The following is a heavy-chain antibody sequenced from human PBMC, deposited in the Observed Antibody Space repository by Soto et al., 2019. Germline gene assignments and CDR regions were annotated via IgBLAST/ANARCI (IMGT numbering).Heavy chain of an antibody. CDR2: IYTSGST. V-gene: IGHV4-4*07. J-gene: IGHJ4*02. CDR3: ARSVDTAMVYYFDY. Sequence: ASETLSLTCTVSGGSISSYYWSWIRQPAGRGLEWIGRIYTSGSTNYNPSLKSRVTMSLDTSKNQFSLKLSSVTAADTAVYYCARSVDTAMVYYFDYWGQGTLVTVSS. D-gene: IGHD5-18*01. CDR1: GGSISSYY.